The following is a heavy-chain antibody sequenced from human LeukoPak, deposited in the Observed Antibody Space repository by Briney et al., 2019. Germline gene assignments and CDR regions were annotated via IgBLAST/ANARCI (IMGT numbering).Heavy chain of an antibody. D-gene: IGHD4-17*01. Sequence: SVKVSCKASGGTFSSYAISWVRQAPGQRLEWMGGIIPIFGTANYAQKFQGRVTITTDESTSTAYMELSSLRSEDTAVYYCARLSVGIYGDYGDAFDIWGQGTMVTVSS. CDR1: GGTFSSYA. J-gene: IGHJ3*02. CDR2: IIPIFGTA. CDR3: ARLSVGIYGDYGDAFDI. V-gene: IGHV1-69*05.